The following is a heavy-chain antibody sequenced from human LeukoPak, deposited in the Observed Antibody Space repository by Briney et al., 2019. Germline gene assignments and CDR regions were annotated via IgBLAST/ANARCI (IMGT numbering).Heavy chain of an antibody. D-gene: IGHD4-17*01. Sequence: AGGSLRLSCVVSGFTFSTYWMYWVRHAPGKGLVWVSRINSDGSSTSYADSVKGRFTISRDNAKNTLYLQMNSLRAEDTAVYYCAGSVTTNFDYWGQGTLVTVSS. CDR3: AGSVTTNFDY. V-gene: IGHV3-74*01. CDR2: INSDGSST. CDR1: GFTFSTYW. J-gene: IGHJ4*02.